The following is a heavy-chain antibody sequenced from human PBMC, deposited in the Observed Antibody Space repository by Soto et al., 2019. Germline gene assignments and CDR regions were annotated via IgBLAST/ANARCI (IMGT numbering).Heavy chain of an antibody. CDR2: INAGNGNT. CDR3: ARGVENIVVVLDVFGYYGMDV. V-gene: IGHV1-3*01. D-gene: IGHD2-2*01. CDR1: GYSFTSYA. J-gene: IGHJ6*02. Sequence: ASVKASCKASGYSFTSYAIYWVRQAPGQRLEWMGWINAGNGNTKYSQKLQGRVTFTGDTSASTAHMELSSLRSEDTAVYFCARGVENIVVVLDVFGYYGMDVWGQGTTVTVSS.